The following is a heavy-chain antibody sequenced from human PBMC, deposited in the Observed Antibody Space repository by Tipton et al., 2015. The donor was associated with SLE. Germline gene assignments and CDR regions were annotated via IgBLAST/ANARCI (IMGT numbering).Heavy chain of an antibody. CDR1: GYSMSSGYY. CDR3: ARSRFPEGAFDI. J-gene: IGHJ3*02. Sequence: PGLVKPSETLSLTCAVSGYSMSSGYYWGWIRQPPGEGLEWIGSIFHTGGTYSNPSLRSRITMSVDTSKNQFSLKLTSVIAADTAVYYCARSRFPEGAFDIWARGTMVTVSS. V-gene: IGHV4-38-2*01. CDR2: IFHTGGT. D-gene: IGHD2-21*01.